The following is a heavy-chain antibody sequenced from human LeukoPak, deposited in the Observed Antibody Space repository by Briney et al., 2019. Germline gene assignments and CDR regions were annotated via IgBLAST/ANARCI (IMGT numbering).Heavy chain of an antibody. Sequence: PGGSLRLSCAASGFTFSSYAMSWVRQAPGKGLEWVSAISGSGGSTFYADSVKGRFTISRDNSKNTLYLQMNSLRAEDTAVYYCAKIIAAAGTPYSDYWGQGTLVTVSS. V-gene: IGHV3-23*01. J-gene: IGHJ4*02. CDR1: GFTFSSYA. CDR2: ISGSGGST. CDR3: AKIIAAAGTPYSDY. D-gene: IGHD6-13*01.